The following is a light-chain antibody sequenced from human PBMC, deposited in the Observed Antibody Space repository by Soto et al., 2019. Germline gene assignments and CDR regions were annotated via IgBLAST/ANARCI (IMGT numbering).Light chain of an antibody. CDR3: SSYTTSSTLV. CDR2: EVS. CDR1: SSDVGYYNR. V-gene: IGLV2-18*02. J-gene: IGLJ2*01. Sequence: QSALTQPPSVSGSPGQSVTISCTGTSSDVGYYNRVSWYQQPPGTAPKLMVFEVSNRPSGVPDRFSGSKSGNTASLANSGLQAEDEADYYCSSYTTSSTLVFGGGTQLTV.